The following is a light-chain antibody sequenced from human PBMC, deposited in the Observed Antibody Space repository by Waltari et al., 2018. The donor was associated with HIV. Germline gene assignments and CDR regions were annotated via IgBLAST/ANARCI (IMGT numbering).Light chain of an antibody. J-gene: IGLJ2*01. CDR1: SRDVGGYRY. Sequence: QSALTQPASVSGSPGQSITISCSGTSRDVGGYRYVSWYQQHPGKAPKLVIFDVSNRPSGVSNRFSASRSGNTASLTISWRQTEDEGDYFCSAYARSAAHVIFGGGTKLTVL. V-gene: IGLV2-14*03. CDR3: SAYARSAAHVI. CDR2: DVS.